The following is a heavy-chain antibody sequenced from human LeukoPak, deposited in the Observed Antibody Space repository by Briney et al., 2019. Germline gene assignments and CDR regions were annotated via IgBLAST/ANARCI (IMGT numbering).Heavy chain of an antibody. CDR1: GGSISSYY. CDR2: IYYSGST. CDR3: ARVESSWYIEK. J-gene: IGHJ4*02. D-gene: IGHD6-13*01. V-gene: IGHV4-59*01. Sequence: SETLSLTCTVSGGSISSYYSSWIRQPPGKVMEWIGYIYYSGSTNYNPSLKSRVTISVDTSKNQSSLKLSSVTAADTAVYYCARVESSWYIEKWGQGTLVTVSS.